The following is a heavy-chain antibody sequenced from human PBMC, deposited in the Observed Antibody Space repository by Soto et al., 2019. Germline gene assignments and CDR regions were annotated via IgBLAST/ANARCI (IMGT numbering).Heavy chain of an antibody. Sequence: PSETLSLTCAVYGGSFSGYYWSWIRQPPGKGLEWIGEINHSGSTNYNPSLKSRVTISVDTSKNQFSLKLSSVTAADTAVYYCARVCQWLVRYFDYWGQGTLVTVSS. V-gene: IGHV4-34*01. CDR3: ARVCQWLVRYFDY. D-gene: IGHD6-19*01. CDR1: GGSFSGYY. J-gene: IGHJ4*02. CDR2: INHSGST.